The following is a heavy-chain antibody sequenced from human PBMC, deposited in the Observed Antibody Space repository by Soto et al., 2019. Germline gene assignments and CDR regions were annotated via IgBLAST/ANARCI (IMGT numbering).Heavy chain of an antibody. CDR3: AKGVVGDRDVDFDY. V-gene: IGHV3-23*01. Sequence: HPGGSLRLSCAASGFTFSDYAMSWVRQAPGKGLEWVSAISGSGGSTYYADSVKGRFTISRDNSKNTLYLQMNSLRAEDTAVYYCAKGVVGDRDVDFDYWGQGTLVTVSS. D-gene: IGHD3-16*01. CDR2: ISGSGGST. J-gene: IGHJ4*02. CDR1: GFTFSDYA.